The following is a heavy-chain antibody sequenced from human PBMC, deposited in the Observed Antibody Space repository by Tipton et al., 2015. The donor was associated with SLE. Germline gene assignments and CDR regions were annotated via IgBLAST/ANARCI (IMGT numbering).Heavy chain of an antibody. Sequence: TLSLTCIVPGGSISNSDYYWGWIRQPPGKGLEWIGNIYYSGSTYYHPSLKSRVAISVDTSRNQFSLKLSSVIAADTAVYYCARLWTDWTFDYWGQGTLVTVSS. V-gene: IGHV4-39*01. D-gene: IGHD3/OR15-3a*01. CDR1: GGSISNSDYY. CDR2: IYYSGST. CDR3: ARLWTDWTFDY. J-gene: IGHJ4*02.